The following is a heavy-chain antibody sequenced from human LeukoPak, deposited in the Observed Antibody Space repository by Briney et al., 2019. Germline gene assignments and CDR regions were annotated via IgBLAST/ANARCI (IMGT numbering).Heavy chain of an antibody. Sequence: GGSLRLSCAASGFTFSSYSMNWVRQAPGKGLEWVSSISSSSSYIYYADSLKGRFTISRDNAKNSLYLQMNSLRAEDTAVYYCATLGQQLVEGDDAFDIWGQGTMVTVSS. V-gene: IGHV3-21*01. CDR1: GFTFSSYS. J-gene: IGHJ3*02. CDR3: ATLGQQLVEGDDAFDI. CDR2: ISSSSSYI. D-gene: IGHD6-13*01.